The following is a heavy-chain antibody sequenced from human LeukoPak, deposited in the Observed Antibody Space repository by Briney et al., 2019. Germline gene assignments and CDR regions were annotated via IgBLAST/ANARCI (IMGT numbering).Heavy chain of an antibody. CDR3: APLETT. CDR2: ISGSGANT. CDR1: GFTFRSYG. V-gene: IGHV3-23*01. D-gene: IGHD4-17*01. Sequence: GGSLRLSCAASGFTFRSYGMSWVRQAPGKGLEWVSGISGSGANTFYADSVKGRLTISRDNSKKTLYLQMNSLTDGDTAVYYCAPLETTWGQGTLVTVSS. J-gene: IGHJ4*02.